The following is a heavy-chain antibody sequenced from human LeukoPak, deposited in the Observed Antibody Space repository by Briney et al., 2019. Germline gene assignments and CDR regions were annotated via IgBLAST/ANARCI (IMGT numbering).Heavy chain of an antibody. V-gene: IGHV1-69*02. Sequence: SVKVSCKVSGYTLTELSMHWVRQAPGQGLEWMGRIIPILGIANYAQKFRGRVTITADKSTSTAYMELSSLRSGDTAVYYCAISRSYGAFYNFDYWGQGTLVTVSS. CDR2: IIPILGIA. D-gene: IGHD1-26*01. CDR3: AISRSYGAFYNFDY. J-gene: IGHJ4*02. CDR1: GYTLTELS.